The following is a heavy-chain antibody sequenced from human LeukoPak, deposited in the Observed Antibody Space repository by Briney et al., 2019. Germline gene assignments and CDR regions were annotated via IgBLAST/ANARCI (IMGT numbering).Heavy chain of an antibody. CDR2: IYASGST. J-gene: IGHJ3*02. V-gene: IGHV4-4*07. CDR1: GGSISSYY. D-gene: IGHD1-26*01. Sequence: SETLSLTCTVSGGSISSYYWSWIRQPAGKGLEWIGRIYASGSTNYNPSLKSRVTMSVDTSKNQFSLKLSSVTAADTAVYYCARDRIVGATGAFDIWGQGTMVTVSS. CDR3: ARDRIVGATGAFDI.